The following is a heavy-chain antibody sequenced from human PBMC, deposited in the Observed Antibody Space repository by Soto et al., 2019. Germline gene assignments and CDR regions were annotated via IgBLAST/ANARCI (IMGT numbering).Heavy chain of an antibody. D-gene: IGHD6-13*01. Sequence: PGGSLRLSCAASGFTFSSYSMNWVRQAPGKGLEWVSYISSSSSTIYYADSVKGRFTISRDNAKNSLYLQMNSLRAEDTAVYYCARHPERIAEIGWFDPWGQGTLVTGLL. V-gene: IGHV3-48*01. CDR1: GFTFSSYS. CDR3: ARHPERIAEIGWFDP. CDR2: ISSSSSTI. J-gene: IGHJ5*02.